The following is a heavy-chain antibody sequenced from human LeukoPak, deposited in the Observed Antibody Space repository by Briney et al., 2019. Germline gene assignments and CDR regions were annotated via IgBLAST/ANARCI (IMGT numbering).Heavy chain of an antibody. D-gene: IGHD2-15*01. V-gene: IGHV1-46*01. CDR2: INPSGGST. CDR3: AREGDCSGGSCYLDY. CDR1: GYTFTSFG. J-gene: IGHJ4*02. Sequence: ASVKVSCKASGYTFTSFGISWVRQAPGQGLEWMGVINPSGGSTSYAQKFQGRATMTRDTSTSTVYMELSSLRSEDTAVYYCAREGDCSGGSCYLDYWGQGTLVTVSS.